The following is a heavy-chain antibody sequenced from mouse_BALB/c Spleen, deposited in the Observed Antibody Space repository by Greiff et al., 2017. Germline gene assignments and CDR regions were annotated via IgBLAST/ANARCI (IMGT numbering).Heavy chain of an antibody. Sequence: VHVKQSGAELVKPGASVKLSCTASGFNIKDTYMHWVKQRPEQGLEWIGRIDPANGNTKYDPKFQGKATITADTSSNTAYLQLSSLTSEDTAVYYCSMITTSDYWGQGTTLTVSS. CDR2: IDPANGNT. CDR3: SMITTSDY. D-gene: IGHD2-4*01. CDR1: GFNIKDTY. J-gene: IGHJ2*01. V-gene: IGHV14-3*02.